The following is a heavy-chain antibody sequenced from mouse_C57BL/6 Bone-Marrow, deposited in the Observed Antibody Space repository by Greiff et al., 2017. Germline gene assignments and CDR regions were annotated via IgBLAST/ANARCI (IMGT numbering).Heavy chain of an antibody. CDR1: GYTFTSYW. D-gene: IGHD1-1*01. J-gene: IGHJ1*03. CDR2: IYPGSGST. CDR3: ASQEGAVDWYFDV. Sequence: QVQLQQPGAELVKPGASVKMSCKASGYTFTSYWITWVKQRPGQGLEWIGDIYPGSGSTNYNETFKSKATLTVDTSSSTAYMQLSSLTSEDSAVYDCASQEGAVDWYFDVWGTGTTVTVSS. V-gene: IGHV1-55*01.